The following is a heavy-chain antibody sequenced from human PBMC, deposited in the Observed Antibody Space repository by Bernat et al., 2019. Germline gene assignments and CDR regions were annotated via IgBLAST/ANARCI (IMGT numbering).Heavy chain of an antibody. J-gene: IGHJ4*02. Sequence: QVQLVESGGGVVQPGRSLRLFCAASGFTFSSYAMHWVRQAPGKGLEWVAVISYDGSNKYYADSVKGRFTISRDNSKNTLYLQMNSLRAEDTAVYYCAKGGAYSSSSSGFYWGQGTLVTVSS. CDR3: AKGGAYSSSSSGFY. CDR1: GFTFSSYA. V-gene: IGHV3-30-3*01. CDR2: ISYDGSNK. D-gene: IGHD6-6*01.